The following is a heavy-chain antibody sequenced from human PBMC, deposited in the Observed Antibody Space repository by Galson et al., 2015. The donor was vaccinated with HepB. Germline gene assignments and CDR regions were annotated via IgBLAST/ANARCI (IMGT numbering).Heavy chain of an antibody. Sequence: SLRLSCAASGFSFGGCAMSWVRQAPGKGLEWVSTIRGGGGSTYYAESVRGRFTISRDNSKNTLSLHMDGLRVEDTAMYFCAKDPDFDFYSGKSTTFDVWGRGTRVTVSS. CDR1: GFSFGGCA. D-gene: IGHD3-3*01. V-gene: IGHV3-23*01. J-gene: IGHJ4*02. CDR2: IRGGGGST. CDR3: AKDPDFDFYSGKSTTFDV.